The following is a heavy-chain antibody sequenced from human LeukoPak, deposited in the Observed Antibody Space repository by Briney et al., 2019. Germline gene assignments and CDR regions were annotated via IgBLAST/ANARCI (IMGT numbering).Heavy chain of an antibody. CDR3: ARDGSRTYYYDSSGYYYFDY. CDR1: GYTFTSYY. CDR2: INPSGGST. V-gene: IGHV1-46*01. D-gene: IGHD3-22*01. J-gene: IGHJ4*02. Sequence: ASVNVSCKASGYTFTSYYMHWVRQAPGQGLEWMGIINPSGGSTSYAQKFQGRVTMTRDTSTSTVYMELSSLRSEDTAVYYCARDGSRTYYYDSSGYYYFDYWGQGTLVTVSS.